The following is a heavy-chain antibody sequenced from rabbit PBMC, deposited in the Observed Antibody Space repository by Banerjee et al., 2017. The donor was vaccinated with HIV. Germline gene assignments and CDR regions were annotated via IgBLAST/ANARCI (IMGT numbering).Heavy chain of an antibody. CDR1: GFSFSSGYD. D-gene: IGHD8-1*01. Sequence: AGSGGGQVPAGAAPTLTCKASGFSFSSGYDMCWVRQAPGKGLEWIACIYIGSGGTTWYASWAKGRFTTSKTSSTTVTLQMSSVTAADTAAYFCARDPAGSSDYDLWGPGTLVTVS. CDR2: IYIGSGGTT. V-gene: IGHV1S40*01. CDR3: ARDPAGSSDYDL. J-gene: IGHJ4*01.